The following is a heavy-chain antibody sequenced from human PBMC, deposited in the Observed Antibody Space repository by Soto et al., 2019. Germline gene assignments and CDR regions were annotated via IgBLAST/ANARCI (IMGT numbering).Heavy chain of an antibody. CDR1: EFTFNTYW. V-gene: IGHV3-7*05. CDR2: IKDEGREK. Sequence: EVQLVESGGGLVQPGGSLRLSCLASEFTFNTYWMNWVRQAPGRGLERVADIKDEGREKIYVDSVKGQFTISRDNTKNSLYLQMNSLRGEDTAVYFCARDWGTPGRGSAVGYYYHYGMDVWGQGTTVTVSS. J-gene: IGHJ6*02. CDR3: ARDWGTPGRGSAVGYYYHYGMDV. D-gene: IGHD6-19*01.